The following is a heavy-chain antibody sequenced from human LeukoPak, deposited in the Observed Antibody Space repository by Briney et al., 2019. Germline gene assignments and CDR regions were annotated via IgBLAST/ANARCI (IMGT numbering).Heavy chain of an antibody. CDR1: GYSISSGYY. CDR2: IYHSGST. CDR3: ARLSPPY. D-gene: IGHD3-16*02. J-gene: IGHJ4*02. Sequence: PSETLSLTCAVSGYSISSGYYWGWIRQPPGKGLEWIGSIYHSGSTYFSPSLKSRVTISVDTSKNQFSLKLSSVTAADTAVYYCARLSPPYWGQGTLVTVSS. V-gene: IGHV4-38-2*01.